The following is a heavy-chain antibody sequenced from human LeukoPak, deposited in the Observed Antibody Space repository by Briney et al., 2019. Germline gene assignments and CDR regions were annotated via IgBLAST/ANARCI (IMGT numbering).Heavy chain of an antibody. J-gene: IGHJ4*02. CDR3: AKGYSGYDWSLVDY. D-gene: IGHD5-12*01. Sequence: GGSLRLSCAASGFTFSSYGMHWVRQAPGKGLEWVAVISYDGSNKYYADSVKGRFTISRDNSKNTLYPQMNSLRAEDTAVYYCAKGYSGYDWSLVDYWGQGTLVTVSS. CDR2: ISYDGSNK. V-gene: IGHV3-30*18. CDR1: GFTFSSYG.